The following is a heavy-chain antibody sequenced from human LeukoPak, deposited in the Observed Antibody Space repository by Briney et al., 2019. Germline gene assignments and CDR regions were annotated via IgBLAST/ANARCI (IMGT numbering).Heavy chain of an antibody. J-gene: IGHJ1*01. V-gene: IGHV4-39*01. CDR2: IYYSGST. CDR1: GGSISSSSYY. CDR3: ARQRYCTNGVCYIGYFQH. Sequence: SETLSLTCTVSGGSISSSSYYWGWIRQPPGKGLEWIGNIYYSGSTYYNPSLKSRVTISVDTSKNQFSLKLSSVTAADTAVYYCARQRYCTNGVCYIGYFQHWGQGTLVTVSS. D-gene: IGHD2-8*01.